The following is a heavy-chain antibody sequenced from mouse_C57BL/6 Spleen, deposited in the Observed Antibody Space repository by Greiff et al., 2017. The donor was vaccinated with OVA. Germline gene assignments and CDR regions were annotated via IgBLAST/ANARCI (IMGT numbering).Heavy chain of an antibody. D-gene: IGHD2-4*01. J-gene: IGHJ3*01. Sequence: QVQLKESGPELVKPGASVKLSCKASGYTFTSYDINWVKQRPGQGLEWIGWIYPRDGSTKYNEKFKGKATLTVDTSSSTAYMELHSLTSEDSAVYFCARREDYDSAWFAYWGQGTLVTVSA. CDR1: GYTFTSYD. V-gene: IGHV1-85*01. CDR3: ARREDYDSAWFAY. CDR2: IYPRDGST.